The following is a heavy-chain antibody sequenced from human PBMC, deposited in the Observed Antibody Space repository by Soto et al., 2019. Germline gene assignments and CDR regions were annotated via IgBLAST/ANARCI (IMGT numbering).Heavy chain of an antibody. J-gene: IGHJ4*02. CDR1: GFTVTSNF. CDR2: IYSAGDT. CDR3: ARDMTRTVVPYFDF. D-gene: IGHD1-7*01. Sequence: EVQLVQSGGGLVQPGGSLRLSCAASGFTVTSNFMSWVRQAPGKGLEWVSVIYSAGDTNYADSVRGRFTFSRDISKNTLYLQMNSLRAEDTAVYYCARDMTRTVVPYFDFWGQGTLVTVSS. V-gene: IGHV3-53*02.